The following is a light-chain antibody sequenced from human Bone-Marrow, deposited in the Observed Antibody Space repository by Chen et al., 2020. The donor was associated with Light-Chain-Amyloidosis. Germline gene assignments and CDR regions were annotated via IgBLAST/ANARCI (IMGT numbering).Light chain of an antibody. J-gene: IGKJ1*01. V-gene: IGKV2-30*01. CDR2: KAS. CDR3: MQGAHWQWT. Sequence: DVVLTQSPLSLPVTLGQPASISCRSSQSLVYSDGNSYLNWFQQRPGQSPRRLIYKASTRDSGVPNRFSASGSYTNFTLMISRVEADFIGVYYCMQGAHWQWTFGQGTKVDI. CDR1: QSLVYSDGNSY.